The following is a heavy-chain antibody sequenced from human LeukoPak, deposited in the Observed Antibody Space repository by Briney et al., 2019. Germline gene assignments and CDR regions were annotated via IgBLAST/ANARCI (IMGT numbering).Heavy chain of an antibody. D-gene: IGHD6-19*01. Sequence: ASVKVSCKASGYTFTGYYMHWVRQAPGQGLEWMGWINPNSGGTNYAQKFQGWVTMTRDTSISTAYMELSRLRPDDTAVYYCARDCCSSGWSTFDYWGQGTLVTVSS. CDR3: ARDCCSSGWSTFDY. CDR2: INPNSGGT. J-gene: IGHJ4*02. CDR1: GYTFTGYY. V-gene: IGHV1-2*04.